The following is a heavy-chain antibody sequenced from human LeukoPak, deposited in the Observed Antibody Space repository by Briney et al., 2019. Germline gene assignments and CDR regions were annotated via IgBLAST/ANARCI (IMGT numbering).Heavy chain of an antibody. CDR2: VYYSGST. D-gene: IGHD3-16*01. J-gene: IGHJ3*02. CDR3: ARVLDLSKRGLDAFDI. CDR1: GGSISSYF. Sequence: SETLSLTCTVSGGSISSYFWSWIRQPPGKGLEWIGHVYYSGSTNYNLSLKSRVTISVDTSKKHFSLKLSSATAADTAVYYCARVLDLSKRGLDAFDIWGQGTMVTVSS. V-gene: IGHV4-59*01.